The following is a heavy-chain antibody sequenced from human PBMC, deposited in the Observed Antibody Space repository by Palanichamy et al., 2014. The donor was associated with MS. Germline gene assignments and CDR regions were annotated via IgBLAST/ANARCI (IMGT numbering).Heavy chain of an antibody. J-gene: IGHJ3*02. D-gene: IGHD6-19*01. Sequence: QVQLVQSGAEVKKPGASVKVSCKASGYTFTNYAIHWVRQAPGQSLEWMGWINSGNGNTQSSQKFQGRVTITRDTSASTAYMELSSLRSEDTALYYCASNSYNSDWYGDGDAFDIWGRGTMVTVSS. CDR1: GYTFTNYA. V-gene: IGHV1-3*01. CDR3: ASNSYNSDWYGDGDAFDI. CDR2: INSGNGNT.